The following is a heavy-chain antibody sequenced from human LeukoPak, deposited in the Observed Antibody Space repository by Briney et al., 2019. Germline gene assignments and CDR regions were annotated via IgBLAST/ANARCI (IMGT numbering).Heavy chain of an antibody. CDR1: GFTFSSYW. D-gene: IGHD2-15*01. CDR3: ARVGCSGGSCYSGRGPFDP. V-gene: IGHV3-7*01. CDR2: IKQDRSEK. Sequence: GGSLRLSCAASGFTFSSYWTSWVRQAPGKGLEWVANIKQDRSEKYYVDSVKGRFTISRDNAKNSLYLQMNSLRAEDTAVYYCARVGCSGGSCYSGRGPFDPWGQGTLVTVSS. J-gene: IGHJ5*02.